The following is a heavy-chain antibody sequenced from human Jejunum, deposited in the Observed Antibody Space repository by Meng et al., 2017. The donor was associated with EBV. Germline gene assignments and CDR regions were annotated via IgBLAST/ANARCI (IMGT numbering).Heavy chain of an antibody. CDR3: ARSYCGGDCNYNWIDP. D-gene: IGHD2-21*02. CDR2: INPNSGDT. J-gene: IGHJ5*02. CDR1: GYTLTGYY. V-gene: IGHV1-2*06. Sequence: RVVPSGAEVRKPGASVKVSCKASGYTLTGYYLHWVRQAPGQGLEWMGRINPNSGDTYRAQKFQGRVTMTRDTSISTAYMELSSLTSDDTAMYYCARSYCGGDCNYNWIDPWGQGTLVTVSS.